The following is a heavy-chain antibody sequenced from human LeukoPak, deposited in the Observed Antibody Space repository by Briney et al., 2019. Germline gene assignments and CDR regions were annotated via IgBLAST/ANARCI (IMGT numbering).Heavy chain of an antibody. CDR2: ISSSGSTI. D-gene: IGHD2-15*01. J-gene: IGHJ2*01. V-gene: IGHV3-11*01. CDR3: AKVSYSWYFDL. CDR1: GFTFSDYY. Sequence: GGSLRLSRAASGFTFSDYYMSWIRQAPGKGLEWVSYISSSGSTIYYADSVKGRFTISRDNAKNSLYLQMNSLRAEDTAVYYCAKVSYSWYFDLWGRGTLVTVSS.